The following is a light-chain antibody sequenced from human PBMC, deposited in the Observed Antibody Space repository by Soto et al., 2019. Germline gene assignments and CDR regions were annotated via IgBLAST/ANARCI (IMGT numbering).Light chain of an antibody. CDR3: SSYTSSSTLVV. CDR1: SSDIGGYNH. Sequence: QSALTQPASVSGSPGQSITISCTGTSSDIGGYNHVSWYQQHPGKVPKLMMYEVSNRPSGVSNRFSGSKSGNTASLTISGLQTEDEADYYCSSYTSSSTLVVFGGGTQLTVL. J-gene: IGLJ2*01. V-gene: IGLV2-14*01. CDR2: EVS.